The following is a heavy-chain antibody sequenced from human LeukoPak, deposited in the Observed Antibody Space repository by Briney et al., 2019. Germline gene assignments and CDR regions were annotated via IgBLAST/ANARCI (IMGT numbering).Heavy chain of an antibody. D-gene: IGHD3-9*01. J-gene: IGHJ4*02. Sequence: ASGTLSLTCTVSGGSISSTGYYWDWIRQPPGKGLEWIGNIYYSGINYYNPSLRSRVTISVDTSKNQFSLKVSSVTAADAAVYYCARDDILTGSFDFWGQGTLVTVPS. CDR1: GGSISSTGYY. CDR3: ARDDILTGSFDF. CDR2: IYYSGIN. V-gene: IGHV4-39*02.